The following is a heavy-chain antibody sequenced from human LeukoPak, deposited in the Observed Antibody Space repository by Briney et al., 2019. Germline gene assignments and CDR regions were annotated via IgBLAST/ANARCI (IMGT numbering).Heavy chain of an antibody. Sequence: GGSLRLSCAASGFTFSSYGMHWVRQAPGKGLEWVAVISYDGSNKYYADSVKGRFTISRDNSKNTLYLQMNSLRAEDTAVYYCAKEGIAAPLYYFDYWGQGNLVTVSS. CDR3: AKEGIAAPLYYFDY. J-gene: IGHJ4*02. D-gene: IGHD6-13*01. CDR1: GFTFSSYG. V-gene: IGHV3-30*18. CDR2: ISYDGSNK.